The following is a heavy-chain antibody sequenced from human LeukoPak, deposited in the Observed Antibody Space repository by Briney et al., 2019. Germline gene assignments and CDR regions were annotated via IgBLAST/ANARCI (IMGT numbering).Heavy chain of an antibody. J-gene: IGHJ4*02. CDR2: IYYSGST. Sequence: SETLSLTCTVSGGSISSYYWSWIRQPPGKGLEWLGYIYYSGSTNYNPSLKSRVTISVDTSKNQFSLKLSSVTAADTAVYYCARYQLQQSYGGFDYWGQGTLVAVSS. D-gene: IGHD1-1*01. CDR3: ARYQLQQSYGGFDY. V-gene: IGHV4-59*01. CDR1: GGSISSYY.